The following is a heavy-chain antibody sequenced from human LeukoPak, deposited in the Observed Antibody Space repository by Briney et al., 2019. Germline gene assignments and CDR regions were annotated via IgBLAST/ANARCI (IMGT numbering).Heavy chain of an antibody. Sequence: SETLSLTCTVSGGSISRYYWSWIRQPPEKGLEWIWYIYYSGSTNYNPSLKSRVTISVDTSKNQFSLKLSSVTAADTAVYYCARHQEEPYSRLSLGMDVWGQGTTVTVSS. V-gene: IGHV4-59*08. D-gene: IGHD6-13*01. J-gene: IGHJ6*02. CDR3: ARHQEEPYSRLSLGMDV. CDR2: IYYSGST. CDR1: GGSISRYY.